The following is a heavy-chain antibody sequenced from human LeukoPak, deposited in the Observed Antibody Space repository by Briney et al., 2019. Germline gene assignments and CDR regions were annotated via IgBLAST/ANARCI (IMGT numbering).Heavy chain of an antibody. D-gene: IGHD4-17*01. J-gene: IGHJ2*01. CDR1: GFTFSSYW. CDR3: ARDRRGDTGDWSFDL. Sequence: GGSLRLSCAASGFTFSSYWMSWVRQAPGKGLEWVANTNQDGSETYHVDSVKGRFTISRDNGRSSLFLQMNSLRVEDTAIYYCARDRRGDTGDWSFDLWGRGTLVTVSS. V-gene: IGHV3-7*01. CDR2: TNQDGSET.